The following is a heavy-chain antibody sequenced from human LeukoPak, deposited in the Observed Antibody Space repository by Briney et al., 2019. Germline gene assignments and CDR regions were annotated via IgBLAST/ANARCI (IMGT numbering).Heavy chain of an antibody. Sequence: PGGSLRLSCVASGFTFSSYWMSWVRQAPGKGLEWVANIKQDGSEKYYVDSVKGRFTISRDNAKNSLYLQMNSLRAEDTAVYYCARDPGYGDYLYYFDYWGQGTLVTVSS. D-gene: IGHD4-17*01. CDR2: IKQDGSEK. CDR3: ARDPGYGDYLYYFDY. J-gene: IGHJ4*02. V-gene: IGHV3-7*01. CDR1: GFTFSSYW.